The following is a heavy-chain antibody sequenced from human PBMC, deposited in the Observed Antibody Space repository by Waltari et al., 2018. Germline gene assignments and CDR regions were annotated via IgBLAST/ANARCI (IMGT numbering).Heavy chain of an antibody. D-gene: IGHD3-22*01. Sequence: QLQLQESGPGLVEPSETLSLTCRVSGGSISGNSYYWGWIRQPPGKGLEWIGSVHSGGTTYYHPSLKSRISISLDTTEHRFSLKLTSVTAADTAVYYCARRSSGAYPDYYYGLDVWGQGATV. CDR1: GGSISGNSYY. CDR3: ARRSSGAYPDYYYGLDV. V-gene: IGHV4-39*02. CDR2: VHSGGTT. J-gene: IGHJ6*02.